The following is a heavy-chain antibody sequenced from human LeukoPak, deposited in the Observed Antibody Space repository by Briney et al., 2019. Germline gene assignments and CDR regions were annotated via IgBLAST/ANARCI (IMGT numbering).Heavy chain of an antibody. CDR1: GYTFTSYG. CDR2: ISAYNGNT. V-gene: IGHV1-18*01. Sequence: ASVKGSCKASGYTFTSYGISWVRQAPGQGLEWMGWISAYNGNTNYAQKLQGRVTMTTDTSTSTAYMERRSLRSDDTAVYYCARQRPPYGEDIWGQGTMVTVSS. CDR3: ARQRPPYGEDI. D-gene: IGHD4-17*01. J-gene: IGHJ3*02.